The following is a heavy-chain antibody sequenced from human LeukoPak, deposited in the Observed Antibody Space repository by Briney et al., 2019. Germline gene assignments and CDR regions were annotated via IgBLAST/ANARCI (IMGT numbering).Heavy chain of an antibody. CDR2: ISFDGTNQ. V-gene: IGHV3-30*04. CDR1: GFTFSSYP. Sequence: GGSLRLSCTASGFTFSSYPMNWVRQAPGKGLEWVAIISFDGTNQFYADSVKGRFTISRDDSKDTLYLQMNSLRAEDTAVYYCAKDLSGIAVAGDYWGQGTLVTVSS. CDR3: AKDLSGIAVAGDY. J-gene: IGHJ4*02. D-gene: IGHD6-19*01.